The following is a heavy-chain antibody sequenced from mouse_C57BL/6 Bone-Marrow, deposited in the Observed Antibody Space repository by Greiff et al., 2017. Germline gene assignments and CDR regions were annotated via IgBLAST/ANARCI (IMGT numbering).Heavy chain of an antibody. V-gene: IGHV7-3*01. CDR2: IRNKANGYTT. J-gene: IGHJ2*01. D-gene: IGHD2-1*01. CDR1: GFTFTDYY. Sequence: EVMLVESGGGLVQPGGSLSLSCAASGFTFTDYYMSWVRQPPGKALEWLGFIRNKANGYTTEYSASVKGRFTISRDNSQSILYLQMNALRAEDSATYYCARYRVSGNFFFDYWGQGTTLTVSS. CDR3: ARYRVSGNFFFDY.